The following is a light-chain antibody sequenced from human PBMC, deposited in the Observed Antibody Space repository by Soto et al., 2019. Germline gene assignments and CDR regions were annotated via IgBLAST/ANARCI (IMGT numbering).Light chain of an antibody. CDR1: QSISSY. V-gene: IGKV1-39*01. J-gene: IGKJ1*01. CDR2: AAS. Sequence: DIQMTQSPSSLSASVGDRVTITCRASQSISSYLNWYQQKPGKATKLLIYAASSLQSGVPSRFSGSGSGTDFTLTISSLQPEDFATYYCQQSYSTPRTFGQGTTVEIK. CDR3: QQSYSTPRT.